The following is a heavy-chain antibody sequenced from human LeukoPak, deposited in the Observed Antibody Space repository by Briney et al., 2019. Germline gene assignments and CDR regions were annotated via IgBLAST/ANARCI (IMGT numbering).Heavy chain of an antibody. Sequence: KVSCKASGYTFTSYGISWVRQASGQGLEWMGIIYPGDSDTRYSPSFQGQVTISADKSISTAYLQWSSLKASDTAMYYCARGIQLNYFDYWGQGTLVTVSS. D-gene: IGHD5-18*01. CDR1: GYTFTSYG. CDR2: IYPGDSDT. J-gene: IGHJ4*02. CDR3: ARGIQLNYFDY. V-gene: IGHV5-51*01.